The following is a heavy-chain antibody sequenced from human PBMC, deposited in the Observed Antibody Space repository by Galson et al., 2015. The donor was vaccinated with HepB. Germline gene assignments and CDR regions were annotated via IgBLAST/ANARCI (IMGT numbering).Heavy chain of an antibody. CDR2: IIPILGIA. D-gene: IGHD6-13*01. CDR3: ARDLWYSSSWYTGGAFDI. V-gene: IGHV1-69*04. J-gene: IGHJ3*02. Sequence: SVKVSCKASGGTFSSYAISWVRQAPGQGLEWMGRIIPILGIANYAQKFQGRVTITADKSTSTAYMELSSLRSEDTAVYYCARDLWYSSSWYTGGAFDIWGQGTMVTVSS. CDR1: GGTFSSYA.